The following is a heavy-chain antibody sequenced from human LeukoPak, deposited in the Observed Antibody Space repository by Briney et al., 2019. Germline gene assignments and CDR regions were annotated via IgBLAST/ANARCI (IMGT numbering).Heavy chain of an antibody. CDR1: GVIFSNFA. Sequence: PGGSLRLSCAASGVIFSNFAMHWVRQAPGKGLEWVALISYDGSHTYYADSMKGRFTISRDNSRNVLYLQMTSLSGDDSAVYYCAREEQELVRDYYMDVWGKGTTVTVSS. CDR2: ISYDGSHT. CDR3: AREEQELVRDYYMDV. D-gene: IGHD6-13*01. J-gene: IGHJ6*03. V-gene: IGHV3-30*01.